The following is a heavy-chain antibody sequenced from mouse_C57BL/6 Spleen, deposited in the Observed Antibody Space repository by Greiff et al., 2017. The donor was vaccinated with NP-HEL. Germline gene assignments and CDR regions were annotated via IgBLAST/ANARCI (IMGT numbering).Heavy chain of an antibody. D-gene: IGHD1-1*01. Sequence: EVQLQESGPGLVKPSQSLSLTCSVTGYSITSGYYWNWIRQFPGNKLEWMGYISYDGSNNYNPSLKNRISITRDTSKNQFFLKLNSVTTEDTATYYCATGFHYYGSSPYYFDYWGQGTTLTVSS. V-gene: IGHV3-6*01. CDR1: GYSITSGYY. J-gene: IGHJ2*01. CDR2: ISYDGSN. CDR3: ATGFHYYGSSPYYFDY.